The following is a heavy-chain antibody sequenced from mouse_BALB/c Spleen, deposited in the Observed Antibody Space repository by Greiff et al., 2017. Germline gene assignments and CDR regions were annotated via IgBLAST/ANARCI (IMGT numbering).Heavy chain of an antibody. CDR3: ARGGYYGSLDY. Sequence: EVKLQESGGGLVQPGGSRKLSCAASGFTFSSFGMHWVRQAPEKGLEWVAYISSGSSTIYYADTVKGRFTISRDNPKNTLFLQMTSLRSEDTAMYYCARGGYYGSLDYWGQGTTLTVSS. D-gene: IGHD1-1*01. V-gene: IGHV5-17*02. CDR2: ISSGSSTI. J-gene: IGHJ2*01. CDR1: GFTFSSFG.